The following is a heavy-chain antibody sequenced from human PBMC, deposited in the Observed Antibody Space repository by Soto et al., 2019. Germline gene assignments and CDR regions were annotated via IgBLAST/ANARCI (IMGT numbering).Heavy chain of an antibody. CDR1: GGSISSGGYY. Sequence: QVQLQESGPGXVKPSQTLSLTCTVSGGSISSGGYYWSWIRQHPGKGLEWIGYIYYSGSTYYNPSLKSRFTISVDTSKNHYSLKLSSVTAADTAVYYCARDGWYCSSTSCSSNDYYYYGMDVWGQGTTVTVSS. D-gene: IGHD2-2*01. V-gene: IGHV4-31*03. CDR2: IYYSGST. J-gene: IGHJ6*02. CDR3: ARDGWYCSSTSCSSNDYYYYGMDV.